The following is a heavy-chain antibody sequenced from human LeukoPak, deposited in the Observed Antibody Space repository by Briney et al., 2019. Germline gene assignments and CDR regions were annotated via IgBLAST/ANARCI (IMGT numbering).Heavy chain of an antibody. CDR3: TSHQYSSSWYGELY. V-gene: IGHV3-49*04. CDR1: GFTFGDYA. CDR2: IRSKAYGGTT. J-gene: IGHJ4*02. D-gene: IGHD6-13*01. Sequence: GGSLRLSCTASGFTFGDYAMSWVRQAPGKGLEWVGFIRSKAYGGTTEYAASVKGRFTISRDDSKSIAYLQMNSLKTEDTAVYYCTSHQYSSSWYGELYWGQGTLVTVSS.